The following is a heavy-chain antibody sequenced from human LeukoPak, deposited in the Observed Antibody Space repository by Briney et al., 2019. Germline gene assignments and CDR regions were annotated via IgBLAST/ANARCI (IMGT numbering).Heavy chain of an antibody. J-gene: IGHJ3*02. CDR3: ARVASTVDAFDI. Sequence: GASVKVSCKASGYTFTSYGISWVRQAPGQGLEWMGWINPNSGGTNYAQKFQGRVTMTRDTSISTAYMELSRLRSDDTAVYYCARVASTVDAFDIWGQGTMVTVSS. CDR1: GYTFTSYG. CDR2: INPNSGGT. D-gene: IGHD4-17*01. V-gene: IGHV1-2*02.